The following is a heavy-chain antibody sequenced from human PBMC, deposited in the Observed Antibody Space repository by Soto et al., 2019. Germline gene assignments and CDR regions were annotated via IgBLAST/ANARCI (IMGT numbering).Heavy chain of an antibody. CDR3: ARQISGVEYNWNFDY. J-gene: IGHJ4*01. Sequence: SETLSLTCTVSGGSISSSSYYWGWIRQPPGKGLEWIGSIYYSGSTYYNPSLKSRVTISVETSKNQFSLKLSSVTTADTAVYYCARQISGVEYNWNFDYWGHGTLVTVSS. V-gene: IGHV4-39*01. CDR1: GGSISSSSYY. D-gene: IGHD1-20*01. CDR2: IYYSGST.